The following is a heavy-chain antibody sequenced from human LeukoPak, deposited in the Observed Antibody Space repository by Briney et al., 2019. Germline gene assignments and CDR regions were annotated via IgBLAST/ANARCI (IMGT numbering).Heavy chain of an antibody. Sequence: PSETLSLTCTVSGGSISSYYWSWIRQPAGKGLEWIGRIYTSGSTNYNPSLKSRVTMSVDTSKNQFSLKLSSVTAADTAVYYCARVAEAALPWYFDLWGRGTLITVSS. V-gene: IGHV4-4*07. D-gene: IGHD6-6*01. CDR1: GGSISSYY. J-gene: IGHJ2*01. CDR2: IYTSGST. CDR3: ARVAEAALPWYFDL.